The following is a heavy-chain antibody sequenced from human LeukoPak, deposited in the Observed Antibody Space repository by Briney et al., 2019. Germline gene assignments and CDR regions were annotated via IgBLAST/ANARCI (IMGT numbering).Heavy chain of an antibody. J-gene: IGHJ1*01. Sequence: PGGPLRLSCAASGFTFSSYAMSWVRQAPGKGLEWVSAISGSGGSTYYADSVKGRFTISRDNSKNTLYLQMNSLRAEDTAVYYCAKIVFSYDSSGYYPEYFQHWGQGTLVTVSS. D-gene: IGHD3-22*01. CDR2: ISGSGGST. CDR1: GFTFSSYA. CDR3: AKIVFSYDSSGYYPEYFQH. V-gene: IGHV3-23*01.